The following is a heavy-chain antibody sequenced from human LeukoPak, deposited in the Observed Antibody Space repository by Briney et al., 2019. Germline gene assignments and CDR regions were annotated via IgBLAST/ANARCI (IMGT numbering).Heavy chain of an antibody. Sequence: GGSLRLSCAASGFTFSSYAMHWVRQAPGKGLEWVAVISYDGSNKYYADSVKGRFTISRDNSKNTLYLQMNSLRAEDTAVYYCARVGDTMIVVPYYFQHWGQGTLVTVSS. J-gene: IGHJ1*01. D-gene: IGHD3-22*01. V-gene: IGHV3-30-3*01. CDR3: ARVGDTMIVVPYYFQH. CDR2: ISYDGSNK. CDR1: GFTFSSYA.